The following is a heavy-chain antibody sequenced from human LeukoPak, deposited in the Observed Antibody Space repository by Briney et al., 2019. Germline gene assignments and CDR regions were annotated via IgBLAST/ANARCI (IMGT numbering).Heavy chain of an antibody. CDR2: IYYSGST. J-gene: IGHJ4*02. CDR1: GGSISSSSYY. D-gene: IGHD1-26*01. CDR3: ARLWWELPDY. Sequence: SETLSLTCTVSGGSISSSSYYWGWIRQPPGKGLEWIGSIYYSGSTYYNPSLKSRVTISVDTSKNQFSLKLSSVTAADTAVYYCARLWWELPDYWGQGTLDTVSS. V-gene: IGHV4-39*01.